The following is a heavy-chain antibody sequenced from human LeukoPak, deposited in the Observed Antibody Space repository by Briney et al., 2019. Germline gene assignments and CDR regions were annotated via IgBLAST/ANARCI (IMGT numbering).Heavy chain of an antibody. Sequence: SQTLSLTCTVSGGSISSGSYYWSWIRQPAGKGLEWIGRIYTSGSTNYNPSLKSRVTISVDTSKNQFSLELSSVTAADTAVYYRARVGSGSYDYWGQGTLVTVSS. D-gene: IGHD1-26*01. V-gene: IGHV4-61*02. J-gene: IGHJ4*02. CDR3: ARVGSGSYDY. CDR2: IYTSGST. CDR1: GGSISSGSYY.